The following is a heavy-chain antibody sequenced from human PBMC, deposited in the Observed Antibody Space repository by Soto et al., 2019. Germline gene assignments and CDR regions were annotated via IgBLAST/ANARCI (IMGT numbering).Heavy chain of an antibody. CDR3: ARTTAVPNTLRSRYFFDY. CDR1: GGSINSNNYY. D-gene: IGHD4-17*01. Sequence: SETLSLTCTVSGGSINSNNYYWAWIRQPPGKGLAWIASIYYDGSIYYNPSLKSRVTISVDLSKNRFSLRLSSVTTADTALYYCARTTAVPNTLRSRYFFDYWGQGTLVTVS. CDR2: IYYDGSI. V-gene: IGHV4-39*07. J-gene: IGHJ4*02.